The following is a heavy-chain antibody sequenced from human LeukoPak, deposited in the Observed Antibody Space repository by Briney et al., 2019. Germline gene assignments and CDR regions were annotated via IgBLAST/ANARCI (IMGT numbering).Heavy chain of an antibody. D-gene: IGHD6-13*01. CDR3: AKARDSAAAGTDY. J-gene: IGHJ4*02. Sequence: GGSLRFSCAASGFTFSNYAMSWVRQAPGKGLEWVSTTSGVTTYYADSVKGRFTISRDNSMNTLYLQMDSLRAEDTAVYYCAKARDSAAAGTDYWGQGTLVTVSS. V-gene: IGHV3-23*01. CDR1: GFTFSNYA. CDR2: TSGVTT.